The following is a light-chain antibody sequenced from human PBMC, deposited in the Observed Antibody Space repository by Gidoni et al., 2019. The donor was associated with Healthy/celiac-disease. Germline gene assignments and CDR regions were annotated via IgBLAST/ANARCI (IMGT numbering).Light chain of an antibody. CDR1: TSVSSSY. V-gene: IGKV3-20*01. CDR3: QQYGSSPRT. J-gene: IGKJ1*01. Sequence: EIALTQSPGTLSVSPGERATLSCRASTSVSSSYLAWYQQKPGQAPRLLIYGASSRATGIPARFSGSGSGTDFTLTISRLEPEDFAVYYCQQYGSSPRTFGQGTKVEIK. CDR2: GAS.